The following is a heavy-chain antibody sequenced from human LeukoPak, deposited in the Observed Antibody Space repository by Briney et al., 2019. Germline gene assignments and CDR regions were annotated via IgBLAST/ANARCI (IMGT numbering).Heavy chain of an antibody. V-gene: IGHV4-34*01. D-gene: IGHD3-22*01. CDR2: INHSGST. CDR3: ARYYYYDSSGFGYDY. J-gene: IGHJ4*02. Sequence: SETLSLTCAVYGGSFSGYYWSWIRQPPGKGLEWIGEINHSGSTNYNPSLKSRVTISVDTSKNQFSLELSSVTAADTAVYYCARYYYYDSSGFGYDYWGQGTLVTVSS. CDR1: GGSFSGYY.